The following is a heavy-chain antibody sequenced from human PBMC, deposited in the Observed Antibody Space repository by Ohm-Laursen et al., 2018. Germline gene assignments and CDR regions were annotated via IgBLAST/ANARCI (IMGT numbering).Heavy chain of an antibody. CDR1: AGSISSYY. Sequence: SDTLSLTCTVSAGSISSYYWNWIRQPPGKGLEWIGYIHYSGNTNYNPSLKSRVSISVDTSKNQFSLKLTSVTAADTAVYYCARSASTGNYYEIGYWGQGTLVTVSS. D-gene: IGHD1-26*01. J-gene: IGHJ4*02. V-gene: IGHV4-59*07. CDR2: IHYSGNT. CDR3: ARSASTGNYYEIGY.